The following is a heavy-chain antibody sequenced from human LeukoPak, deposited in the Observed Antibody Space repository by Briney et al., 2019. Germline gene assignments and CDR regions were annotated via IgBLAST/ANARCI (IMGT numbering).Heavy chain of an antibody. D-gene: IGHD3-16*02. CDR2: IKQDGSEK. J-gene: IGHJ3*02. CDR3: ARVSILNLGELSEAFDI. V-gene: IGHV3-7*05. Sequence: GGSLRLSCAASGFTFRNYWMTWVRQAPGKGLEWVANIKQDGSEKYFVDSVKGRFTISRDNAKNSLYLQMNSLRAEDTAVYFCARVSILNLGELSEAFDIWGQGTMVTVSS. CDR1: GFTFRNYW.